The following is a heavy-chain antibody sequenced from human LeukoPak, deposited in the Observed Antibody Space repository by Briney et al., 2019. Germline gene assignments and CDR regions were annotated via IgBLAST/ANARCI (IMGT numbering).Heavy chain of an antibody. Sequence: GGSLRLSCAASGFSFSSYTMNWVRQAPGKGLEWVSYISKSSSTIYYADSVKGRFTISRDNAKNSLYLQMNSLRAEDTAVYYCARDAGYSYGYPFDYWGQGTLVTVAS. V-gene: IGHV3-48*04. J-gene: IGHJ4*02. CDR2: ISKSSSTI. D-gene: IGHD5-18*01. CDR1: GFSFSSYT. CDR3: ARDAGYSYGYPFDY.